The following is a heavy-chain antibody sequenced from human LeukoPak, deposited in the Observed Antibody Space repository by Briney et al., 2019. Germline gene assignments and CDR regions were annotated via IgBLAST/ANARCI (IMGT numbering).Heavy chain of an antibody. D-gene: IGHD6-19*01. V-gene: IGHV3-7*01. CDR2: IKQDGSEK. CDR3: AREVRSSGWYAFDY. Sequence: GGSLRLSCAASGITFSSYWMNWVRQAPGKGLEWVANIKQDGSEKYYVDSAKGRFTISRDNAKNTLYLQMNSLRAEDTAVYYCAREVRSSGWYAFDYWGQGTLVTVSS. CDR1: GITFSSYW. J-gene: IGHJ4*02.